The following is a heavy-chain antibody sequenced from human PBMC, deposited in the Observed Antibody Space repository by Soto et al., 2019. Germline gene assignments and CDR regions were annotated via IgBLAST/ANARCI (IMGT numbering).Heavy chain of an antibody. V-gene: IGHV1-3*01. D-gene: IGHD5-18*01. CDR2: INAGNGNT. CDR1: GYTFTSYA. J-gene: IGHJ4*02. Sequence: ASVKVSCKASGYTFTSYAMHWVRQAPGQRLEWMGWINAGNGNTKYSQKFQGRVTITRDTSASTAYMELSSLRSEDTAVYYCARGLNGYLHYFDYWGQGTPVTIS. CDR3: ARGLNGYLHYFDY.